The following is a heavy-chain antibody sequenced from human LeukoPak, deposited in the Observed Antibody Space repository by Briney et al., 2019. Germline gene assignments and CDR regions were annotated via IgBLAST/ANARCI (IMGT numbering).Heavy chain of an antibody. CDR3: ATGWGSFDY. J-gene: IGHJ4*02. Sequence: PSETLSLTCTVSGGSISNYFWSWVRQPAGKGLEWIGRIYSTGRSDYNPSLKSRVTISVDTSKNQFSLKLSSVTAADTAVYYCATGWGSFDYWGQGTLVTVSS. V-gene: IGHV4-4*07. D-gene: IGHD7-27*01. CDR1: GGSISNYF. CDR2: IYSTGRS.